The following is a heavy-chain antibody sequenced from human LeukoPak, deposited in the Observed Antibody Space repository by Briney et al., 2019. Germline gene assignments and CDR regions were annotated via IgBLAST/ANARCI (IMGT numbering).Heavy chain of an antibody. V-gene: IGHV4-4*07. D-gene: IGHD5-12*01. CDR3: ASSQWLVSYYYYGMDV. CDR2: IYTSGST. Sequence: SETLSLTCTVSGGSISSYYWSWIRQPAGKGLEWIGRIYTSGSTNYNPSLKSRVTMSVDTSKNQFSLKLSSVTAADTAVYYCASSQWLVSYYYYGMDVWGQGTTVTVSS. J-gene: IGHJ6*02. CDR1: GGSISSYY.